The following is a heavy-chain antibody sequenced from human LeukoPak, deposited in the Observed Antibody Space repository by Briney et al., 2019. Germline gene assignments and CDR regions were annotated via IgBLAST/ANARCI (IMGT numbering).Heavy chain of an antibody. CDR3: AKDRVSPGFNLFVP. J-gene: IGHJ5*02. Sequence: QSGGSLRLSCAASGFTFSSYAMNWVRQAPGKGLEWVSAINGRGHNTYYADSVKGRFTISRDNDRSTLFLQMTSLRAEDTAIYYCAKDRVSPGFNLFVPWGQGTLVTVSS. CDR1: GFTFSSYA. CDR2: INGRGHNT. D-gene: IGHD2/OR15-2a*01. V-gene: IGHV3-23*01.